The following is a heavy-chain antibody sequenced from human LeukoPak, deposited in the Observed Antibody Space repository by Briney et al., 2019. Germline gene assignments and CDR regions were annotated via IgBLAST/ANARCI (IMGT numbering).Heavy chain of an antibody. CDR2: IKEDGSEK. V-gene: IGHV3-7*01. J-gene: IGHJ4*02. Sequence: GGSLRLSCAASGFTFTCYWMSWVRQAPGKGLEWVANIKEDGSEKYYVDSVKGRFTISRDNAKNSLYLQMNSLRAEDTAVYYCAKRRDLEYWGQGTLVTVSS. CDR1: GFTFTCYW. CDR3: AKRRDLEY.